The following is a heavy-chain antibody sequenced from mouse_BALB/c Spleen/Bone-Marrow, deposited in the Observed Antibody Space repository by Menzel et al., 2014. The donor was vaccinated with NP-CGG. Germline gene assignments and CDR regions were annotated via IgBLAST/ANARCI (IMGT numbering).Heavy chain of an antibody. D-gene: IGHD2-12*01. J-gene: IGHJ1*01. CDR1: GLNIKDTY. V-gene: IGHV14-3*02. Sequence: EVMLVESGAELVKLGASVKLSCTASGLNIKDTYMHRVKQRPEQGLEWIGRIDPASGNTKYDPKFQGKATITADTSSXTAHLQLNSLTSEDTAVYYCASYRYGWYFDVWGAGTTVTVSS. CDR2: IDPASGNT. CDR3: ASYRYGWYFDV.